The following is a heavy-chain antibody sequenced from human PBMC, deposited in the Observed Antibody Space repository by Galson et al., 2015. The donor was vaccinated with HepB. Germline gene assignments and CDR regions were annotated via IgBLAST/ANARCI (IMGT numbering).Heavy chain of an antibody. V-gene: IGHV4-59*01. CDR2: IYYSGST. J-gene: IGHJ6*02. D-gene: IGHD3-9*01. CDR1: GDSISHYY. CDR3: AREGGYFDSSSSTHGMDV. Sequence: SETLSLTCTVSGDSISHYYWSWIRQPPGKGLEWIGYIYYSGSTNYNPSLKSRVTISVDTSKNQFSLRLSSVTAADTAVYYCAREGGYFDSSSSTHGMDVWGQGTTVTVSS.